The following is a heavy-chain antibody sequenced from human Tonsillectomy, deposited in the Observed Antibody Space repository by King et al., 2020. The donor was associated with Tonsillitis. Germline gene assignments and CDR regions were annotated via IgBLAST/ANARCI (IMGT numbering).Heavy chain of an antibody. D-gene: IGHD3-16*01. CDR3: ARHGGGFDP. V-gene: IGHV4-39*07. Sequence: QLQESGPGLVKPSETLSLTCTVSGGSISGSTYYWGWIRQPPGKGLEWIGSIYYSGSTYYIPSLESRVTISVDTSNNQFSLKLSSVTAADTAVYYCARHGGGFDPWGQGTLVTVSS. CDR2: IYYSGST. J-gene: IGHJ5*02. CDR1: GGSISGSTYY.